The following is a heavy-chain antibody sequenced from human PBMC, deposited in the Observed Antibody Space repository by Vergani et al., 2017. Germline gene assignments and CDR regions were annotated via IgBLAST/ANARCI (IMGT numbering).Heavy chain of an antibody. CDR3: ARGVGIVVGKISNDAFDI. CDR1: GYSFTSYW. Sequence: EVQLVQSGAEVKKPGESLKISCKGSGYSFTSYWIGWVRQMPGKGLEWMGIIYPGDSDTRYSPSFQGQVTISADKSTSTAYLQWSSLKASDTAMYYCARGVGIVVGKISNDAFDIWGQGTMVTVSS. J-gene: IGHJ3*02. V-gene: IGHV5-51*01. D-gene: IGHD2-2*01. CDR2: IYPGDSDT.